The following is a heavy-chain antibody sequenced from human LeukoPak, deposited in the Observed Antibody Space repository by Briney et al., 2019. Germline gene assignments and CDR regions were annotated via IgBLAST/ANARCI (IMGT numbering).Heavy chain of an antibody. CDR2: IYYTGST. CDR3: ARGDGYNLVYYYYGLDV. V-gene: IGHV4-59*01. Sequence: SETLSLTCTVSGGSIRSYYWSWIRQPPGKGLEVIGYIYYTGSTNYNPSLKSRVTISVDTSKNQFSLKLSSVTAADTAVYYCARGDGYNLVYYYYGLDVWGQGTTDTVSS. D-gene: IGHD5-24*01. J-gene: IGHJ6*02. CDR1: GGSIRSYY.